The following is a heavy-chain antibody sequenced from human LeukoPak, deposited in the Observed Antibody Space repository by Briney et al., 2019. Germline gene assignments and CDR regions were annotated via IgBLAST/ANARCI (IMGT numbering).Heavy chain of an antibody. J-gene: IGHJ4*02. CDR1: GGSISSYY. CDR3: ARHMVRGALKRGAFDY. Sequence: SETLSLTCTVSGGSISSYYWSWIRQPPGKGLEWIGYIYYSGSTNYNPSLKSRVTISVDTSKNQFSLKLSSVTAADTAVYYCARHMVRGALKRGAFDYWGQGTLVTVSS. V-gene: IGHV4-59*08. CDR2: IYYSGST. D-gene: IGHD3-10*01.